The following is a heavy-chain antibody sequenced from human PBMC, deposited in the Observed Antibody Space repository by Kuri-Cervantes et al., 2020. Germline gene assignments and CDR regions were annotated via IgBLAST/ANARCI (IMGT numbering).Heavy chain of an antibody. D-gene: IGHD5-18*01. CDR1: GFTFSSYA. J-gene: IGHJ4*02. Sequence: GGSLRLSCAASGFTFSSYAMSWVRQAPGKGLEWVSAISGSGGSTYYADSVKGRFTISRDDSKNTAYLQMNSLKTEDTAVYYCTSLLQQTSGYWGQGTLVTVSS. V-gene: IGHV3-23*01. CDR3: TSLLQQTSGY. CDR2: ISGSGGST.